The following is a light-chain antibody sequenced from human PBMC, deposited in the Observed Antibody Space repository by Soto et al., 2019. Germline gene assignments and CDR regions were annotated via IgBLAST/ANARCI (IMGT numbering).Light chain of an antibody. V-gene: IGLV2-11*01. J-gene: IGLJ2*01. CDR2: AVT. CDR3: CSYAGSHTWV. CDR1: SSDVGIYNY. Sequence: QSVLTQPRSVSGSPGQSVAISCTGTSSDVGIYNYVSWYQQHPGKAPKVIISAVTVRPSGVHDRFSGSKSGNTASLTISGLQAEDEADYYCCSYAGSHTWVFGGGTQLTVL.